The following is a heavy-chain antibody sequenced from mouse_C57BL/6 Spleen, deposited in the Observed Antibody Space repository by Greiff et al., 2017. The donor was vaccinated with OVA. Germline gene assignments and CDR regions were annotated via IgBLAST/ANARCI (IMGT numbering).Heavy chain of an antibody. CDR3: ATHYGSSHWYFDV. D-gene: IGHD1-1*01. V-gene: IGHV2-2*01. Sequence: QVQLQQSGPGLVQPSQSLSITCTVSGFSLTSYGVHWVRQSPGKGLEWLGVIWSGGSTDYNAAFIYRLSISKDNSKSQVFFKMNSQQADDTAIYYCATHYGSSHWYFDVWGTGTTVTVSS. CDR1: GFSLTSYG. J-gene: IGHJ1*03. CDR2: IWSGGST.